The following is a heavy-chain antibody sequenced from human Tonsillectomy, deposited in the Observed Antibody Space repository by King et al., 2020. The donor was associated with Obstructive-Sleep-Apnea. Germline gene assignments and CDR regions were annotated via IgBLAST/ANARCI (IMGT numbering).Heavy chain of an antibody. CDR1: GFTFSDYW. CDR2: INQDGSDK. V-gene: IGHV3-7*03. CDR3: ARTWSFDY. J-gene: IGHJ4*02. Sequence: QLVQSGGGLVQPGGSLRLSCAASGFTFSDYWMSWVRQAPGKGLECVANINQDGSDKFYLDSLKGRFTISRDNAKNSLYLQMNSLRAEDTAIYSCARTWSFDYWGQGALVTVSS. D-gene: IGHD3-3*01.